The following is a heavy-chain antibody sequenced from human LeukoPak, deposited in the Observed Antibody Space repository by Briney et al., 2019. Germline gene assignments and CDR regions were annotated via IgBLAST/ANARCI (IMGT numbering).Heavy chain of an antibody. CDR3: ARIGTLVWDY. J-gene: IGHJ4*02. Sequence: SGPTLVNPTETLTLTCTVSGFSLNNARMGVSWIRQPPGKALEWLAHIFSNDEKSYSTSLKSRLTISKDTSKSQVVLTMTNMDSVVTATYYCARIGTLVWDYWGQGTLVTVSS. CDR1: GFSLNNARMG. CDR2: IFSNDEK. D-gene: IGHD2-8*01. V-gene: IGHV2-26*01.